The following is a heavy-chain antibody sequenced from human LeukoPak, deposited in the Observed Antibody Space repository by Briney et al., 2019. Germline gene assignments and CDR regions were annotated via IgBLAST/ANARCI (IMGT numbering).Heavy chain of an antibody. D-gene: IGHD5-18*01. Sequence: GGSRRPSCAASGFTFSSYGMHWVRQAQGKGLGWVEFISYDGSNKYYADSVKGRFTISRDNSKNTLYLQMNSLRAEDTAVYYCAKVEQLWSYHSLDYWGQGTLVTVSS. CDR2: ISYDGSNK. V-gene: IGHV3-30*18. J-gene: IGHJ4*02. CDR3: AKVEQLWSYHSLDY. CDR1: GFTFSSYG.